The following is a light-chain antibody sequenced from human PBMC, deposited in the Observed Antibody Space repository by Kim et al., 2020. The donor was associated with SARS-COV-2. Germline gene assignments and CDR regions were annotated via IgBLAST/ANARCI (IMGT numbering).Light chain of an antibody. CDR2: DTN. J-gene: IGLJ2*01. Sequence: QAVVTQESSLTVSPGGTVTLTCGSNTGPVTSNQWPYWVQQKPGQVPRTLIYDTNNKHSWTPARFSGSLSGGKAALTLSGAQPDEEADYYCSLNSAGGRVFGGGTQLTVL. CDR1: TGPVTSNQW. V-gene: IGLV7-46*01. CDR3: SLNSAGGRV.